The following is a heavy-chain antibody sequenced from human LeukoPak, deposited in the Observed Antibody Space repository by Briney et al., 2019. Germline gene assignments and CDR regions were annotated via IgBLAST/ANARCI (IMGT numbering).Heavy chain of an antibody. CDR2: IYYSGST. V-gene: IGHV4-59*08. D-gene: IGHD6-13*01. J-gene: IGHJ4*02. CDR1: GGSMNSYY. CDR3: ARQSYSSSWGSYYFDY. Sequence: SSETLSLTCTVSGGSMNSYYWSWIRQPPGKGLEWIGYIYYSGSTNYNPSLKSRVTISVDTSKNQFSLKLSSVTAADTAVFYCARQSYSSSWGSYYFDYWGQGTLVTVSS.